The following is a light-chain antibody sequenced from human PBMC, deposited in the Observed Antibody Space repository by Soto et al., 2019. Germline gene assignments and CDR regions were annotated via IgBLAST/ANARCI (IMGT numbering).Light chain of an antibody. CDR1: QGVSSF. CDR2: GAS. V-gene: IGKV3-15*01. CDR3: QQYNKWPRT. J-gene: IGKJ1*01. Sequence: EIVMTQSPATLSVSPGERATLSCRASQGVSSFLAWYQQLPGQAPRLLIFGASSRANGIPARFSGSGSGTEFTLTISNLQTEDFAVYYCQQYNKWPRTFGQGTKVDIK.